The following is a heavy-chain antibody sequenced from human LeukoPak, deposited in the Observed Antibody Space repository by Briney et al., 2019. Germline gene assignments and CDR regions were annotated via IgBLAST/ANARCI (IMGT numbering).Heavy chain of an antibody. Sequence: GGSLRLSCAASGFTFDDYTMHWVRQAPGKGLEWVSLISWDGGSTYYADSVKGRFTISRDNSKNSLYLQMNSLRTEDTALYYCAKEVAAAGDVDYYYGMDVWGQGTTVTVSS. CDR1: GFTFDDYT. CDR2: ISWDGGST. CDR3: AKEVAAAGDVDYYYGMDV. J-gene: IGHJ6*02. D-gene: IGHD6-13*01. V-gene: IGHV3-43*01.